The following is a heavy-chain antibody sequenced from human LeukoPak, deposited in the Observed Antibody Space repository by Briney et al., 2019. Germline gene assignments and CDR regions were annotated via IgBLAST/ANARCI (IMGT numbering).Heavy chain of an antibody. J-gene: IGHJ4*02. CDR1: GFSLSTSGVG. Sequence: SGPTLVKPTQTLTLTCTFSGFSLSTSGVGVGWIRQPPGKALKWLALIYWNDEKHYSPSLKSRLTITKDTSKNKVVLTMTNMDPVDTATYYCVREGSGRYDFAYWGQGALVTVSS. CDR2: IYWNDEK. V-gene: IGHV2-5*01. CDR3: VREGSGRYDFAY. D-gene: IGHD3-10*01.